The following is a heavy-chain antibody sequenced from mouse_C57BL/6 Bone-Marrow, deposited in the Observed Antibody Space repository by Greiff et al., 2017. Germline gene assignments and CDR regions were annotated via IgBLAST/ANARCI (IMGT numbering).Heavy chain of an antibody. Sequence: QVQLKESGAELVRPGTSVKMSCKASGYTFTNYWIGWAKQRPGHGLEWIGDIYPGGGYTNYNEKFKGKATLTADKSSSTAYMQFSSLTSEDSAIYYCARGGLGLYYFDYWGQGTTLTVSS. CDR1: GYTFTNYW. CDR2: IYPGGGYT. CDR3: ARGGLGLYYFDY. D-gene: IGHD3-3*01. V-gene: IGHV1-63*01. J-gene: IGHJ2*01.